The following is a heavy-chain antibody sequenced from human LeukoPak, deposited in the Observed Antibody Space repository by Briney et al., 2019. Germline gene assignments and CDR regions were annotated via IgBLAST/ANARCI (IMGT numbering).Heavy chain of an antibody. J-gene: IGHJ4*02. CDR1: GFTFSTYA. V-gene: IGHV3-48*02. CDR2: IYSNSDTI. D-gene: IGHD5-12*01. CDR3: AKDGGSSGYDPAGGYFDY. Sequence: PGGSLRLSCAASGFTFSTYAMNWVRQAPGKGLEWVSWIYSNSDTIYYADSVKGRFALSRDNAQNSLYLQMTSLRDEDTAVYYCAKDGGSSGYDPAGGYFDYWGQGSLVTVSS.